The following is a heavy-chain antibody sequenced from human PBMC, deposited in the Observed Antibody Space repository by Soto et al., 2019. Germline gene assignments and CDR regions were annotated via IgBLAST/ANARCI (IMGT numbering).Heavy chain of an antibody. CDR3: GAQDYVAKGYHFET. CDR1: GGSLINYY. Sequence: SETLSLTCTVSGGSLINYYWSWVRQAPGEGLEWIGYVSHSGNTHYNPSLKSRVAVSGDTSRNQFSLNLTSVTTADTAVYYCGAQDYVAKGYHFETWGQGTMVTVSS. V-gene: IGHV4-59*04. J-gene: IGHJ4*02. D-gene: IGHD4-17*01. CDR2: VSHSGNT.